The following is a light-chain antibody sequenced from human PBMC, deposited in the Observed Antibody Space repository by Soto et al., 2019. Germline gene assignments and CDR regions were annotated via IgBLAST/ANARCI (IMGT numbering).Light chain of an antibody. CDR3: QQRSNRPPT. J-gene: IGKJ5*01. CDR2: DAS. Sequence: EIVLTQSPGTLSFSPWERATLSFRASQSVSSYLAWYQQKPGQAPRLLIYDASNRATGFPARFGGSGSGTDFTLTISSLEPEDFAVYYCQQRSNRPPTFGQGTRLEIK. V-gene: IGKV3-11*01. CDR1: QSVSSY.